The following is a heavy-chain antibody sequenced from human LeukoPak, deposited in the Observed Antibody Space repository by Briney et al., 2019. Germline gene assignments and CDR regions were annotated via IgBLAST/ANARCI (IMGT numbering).Heavy chain of an antibody. D-gene: IGHD3-10*01. Sequence: GGSLRLSCAASGFTFSSYWMNWARQAPGKGLEWVASINHNGNVNYYVDSVKGRFTISRDNSKNTLYLQMNSLRAEDTAVYYCAKEGVWGITMVRGVTGNGMDVWGQGTTVTVSS. V-gene: IGHV3-7*03. CDR2: INHNGNVN. CDR1: GFTFSSYW. J-gene: IGHJ6*02. CDR3: AKEGVWGITMVRGVTGNGMDV.